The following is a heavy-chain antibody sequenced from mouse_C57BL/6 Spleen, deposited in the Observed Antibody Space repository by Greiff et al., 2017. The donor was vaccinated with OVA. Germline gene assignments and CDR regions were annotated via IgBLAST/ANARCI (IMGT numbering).Heavy chain of an antibody. CDR1: GYSITSGYD. CDR3: AREGSNYEFAY. CDR2: ISYSGST. V-gene: IGHV3-1*01. Sequence: VQLQQSGPGMVKPSQSLSLTCTVTGYSITSGYDWHWIRHFPGNKLEWMGYISYSGSTNYNPSLKSRISITHDTSKNHFFLKLNSVTTEDTATYYCAREGSNYEFAYWGQGTLVTVSA. J-gene: IGHJ3*01. D-gene: IGHD2-5*01.